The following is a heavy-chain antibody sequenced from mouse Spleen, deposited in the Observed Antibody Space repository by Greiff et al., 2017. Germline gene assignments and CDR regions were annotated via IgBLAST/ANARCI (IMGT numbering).Heavy chain of an antibody. CDR1: GYTFTGYW. J-gene: IGHJ3*01. CDR3: ARGYYFCSSLAWFAY. V-gene: IGHV1-9*01. CDR2: IIPGSGSS. D-gene: IGHD1-1*01. Sequence: QVQLQQSGAELMQPGASVKLSCKATGYTFTGYWIAWVQQRPGHGLEWIGEIIPGSGSSNYNEKFKGKATFTADTSSNTAYMQLSSLTTEDSAIYDCARGYYFCSSLAWFAYWGQGTLVTVSA.